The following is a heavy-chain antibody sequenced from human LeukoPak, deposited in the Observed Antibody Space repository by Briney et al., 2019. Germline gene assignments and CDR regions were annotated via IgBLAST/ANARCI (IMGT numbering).Heavy chain of an antibody. J-gene: IGHJ3*02. CDR2: INPSGGT. CDR1: GYTFTSYY. D-gene: IGHD3-16*01. CDR3: ARTKKVSWGNNDGFDI. Sequence: ASVKVSCTASGYTFTSYYLHWVRQAPGQGLEWMGIINPSGGTGYAQKFQGRVSMTRDTSTSTVYMALSSLRSEDTAVYYCARTKKVSWGNNDGFDIWGQGTMVTVSS. V-gene: IGHV1-46*01.